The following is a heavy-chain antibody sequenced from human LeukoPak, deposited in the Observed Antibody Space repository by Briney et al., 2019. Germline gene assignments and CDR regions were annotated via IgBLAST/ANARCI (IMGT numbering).Heavy chain of an antibody. CDR1: GGSINSSSYY. CDR3: ARSSMFRGVTVDY. J-gene: IGHJ4*02. Sequence: KSSETLSLTCTVSGGSINSSSYYWGWIRQPPGEALEWIGSIYHSGYTYYNPSLKSRVTISVDTSKSQFSLELSSVTAADTAVYYCARSSMFRGVTVDYWGQGTLVTVSS. CDR2: IYHSGYT. D-gene: IGHD3-10*01. V-gene: IGHV4-39*01.